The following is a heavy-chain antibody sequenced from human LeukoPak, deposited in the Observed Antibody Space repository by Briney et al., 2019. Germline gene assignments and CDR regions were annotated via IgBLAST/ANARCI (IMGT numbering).Heavy chain of an antibody. V-gene: IGHV4-39*01. CDR2: VYSTGHT. CDR1: GDSLYY. J-gene: IGHJ6*02. D-gene: IGHD5-12*01. Sequence: PSETLSLTCTVSGDSLYYWGWIRQPPGKGLERIGSVYSTGHTNYNLSLKSRVTMSIDTSKNQLSLKLSSVTAADTAVYYCARARRPDIVATTYYYYHGMDVWGQGTTVTVSS. CDR3: ARARRPDIVATTYYYYHGMDV.